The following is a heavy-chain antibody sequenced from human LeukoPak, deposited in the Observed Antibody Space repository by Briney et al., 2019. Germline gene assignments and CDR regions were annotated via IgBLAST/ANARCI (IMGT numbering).Heavy chain of an antibody. CDR1: GYTLTELS. J-gene: IGHJ5*02. D-gene: IGHD2-15*01. CDR3: ATPVYCSGGSCSSSTWFDP. CDR2: FDPEDGET. V-gene: IGHV1-24*01. Sequence: ASVKVSCKVSGYTLTELSMHWVRQAPGKGLGWMGGFDPEDGETIYAQKFQGRVTMTEDTSTDTAYMELSSLRSEDTAVYYCATPVYCSGGSCSSSTWFDPWGQGTLVTVSS.